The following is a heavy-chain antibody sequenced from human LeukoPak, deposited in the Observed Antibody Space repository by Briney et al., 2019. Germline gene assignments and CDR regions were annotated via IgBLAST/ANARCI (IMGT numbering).Heavy chain of an antibody. V-gene: IGHV4-59*12. CDR3: ASNSFDYYGSGSYSVDY. J-gene: IGHJ4*02. D-gene: IGHD3-10*01. CDR1: GGSISSYY. Sequence: SETLSLTCTVSGGSISSYYWSWIRQLPGKGLEWIGYIYYSGSTNYNPSLKSRVTISVDTSKNQFSLKLSSVTAADTAVYYCASNSFDYYGSGSYSVDYWGQGTLVTVSS. CDR2: IYYSGST.